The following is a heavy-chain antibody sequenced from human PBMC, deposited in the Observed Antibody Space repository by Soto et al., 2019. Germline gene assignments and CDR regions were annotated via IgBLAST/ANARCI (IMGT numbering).Heavy chain of an antibody. CDR2: MNPNSGNT. J-gene: IGHJ4*02. CDR3: AREKSSGYSYDY. V-gene: IGHV1-8*01. Sequence: QVQLVQSGAEVKKPGASVKVSCKASGYTFTSYDINWVRQATGQGLEWMGRMNPNSGNTAYAQKFQGRVTMTRNTSISTAYMELSSLRSEDTAVYYCAREKSSGYSYDYWGQGTLVTLSS. CDR1: GYTFTSYD. D-gene: IGHD3-22*01.